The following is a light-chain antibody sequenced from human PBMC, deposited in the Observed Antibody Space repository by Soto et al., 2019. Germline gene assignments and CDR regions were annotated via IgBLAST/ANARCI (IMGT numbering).Light chain of an antibody. CDR3: QQRYNWLT. CDR2: DTS. CDR1: QSVTKY. J-gene: IGKJ4*01. Sequence: EIVLTQSSATLSLSPGERATLSCRASQSVTKYLAWYQQKPGQAPRLLIYDTSNRAPGIPARFSGSGSGTDFTLTINNLESEDSGIYYCQQRYNWLTFGGGTKVDIK. V-gene: IGKV3-11*01.